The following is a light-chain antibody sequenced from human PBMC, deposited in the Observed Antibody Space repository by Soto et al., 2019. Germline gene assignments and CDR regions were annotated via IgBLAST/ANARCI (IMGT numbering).Light chain of an antibody. J-gene: IGKJ5*01. Sequence: DIVMTQSPDSLSVSLGERATFSCKSSQTLLYNSNNKNYLAWFQQKPGQAPKLLIYWASTRNSGVPDRFSGSGSVTDFTLTISNLQAEDVATYYCQQYYHVPVTFGQGTRLEI. V-gene: IGKV4-1*01. CDR1: QTLLYNSNNKNY. CDR2: WAS. CDR3: QQYYHVPVT.